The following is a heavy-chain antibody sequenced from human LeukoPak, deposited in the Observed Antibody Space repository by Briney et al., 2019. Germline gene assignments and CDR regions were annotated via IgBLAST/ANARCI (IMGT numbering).Heavy chain of an antibody. V-gene: IGHV1-69*05. J-gene: IGHJ5*02. CDR1: GGTFSSYA. Sequence: SVEVSCKASGGTFSSYAISWVRQAPGQGLEWMGRIIPIFGTANYAQKFQGRVTITTDESTSTAYMELSSLRSEDTAVYYCARDVVAAVSNWFDPWGQGTLVTVSS. D-gene: IGHD6-13*01. CDR3: ARDVVAAVSNWFDP. CDR2: IIPIFGTA.